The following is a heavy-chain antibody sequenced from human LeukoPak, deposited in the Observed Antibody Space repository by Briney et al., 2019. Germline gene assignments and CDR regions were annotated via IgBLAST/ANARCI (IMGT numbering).Heavy chain of an antibody. D-gene: IGHD3-22*01. V-gene: IGHV4-34*01. J-gene: IGHJ4*02. CDR2: INHSGST. CDR1: GGSFSGYY. CDR3: ARESGSSGYYYYY. Sequence: SETLSLTCAVYGGSFSGYYWSWIRQPPGKGLEWIGEINHSGSTNYNPSLKSRVTISVDTSKNQFSLKLSSVTAADTAVYYCARESGSSGYYYYYWGQGTLVTVSS.